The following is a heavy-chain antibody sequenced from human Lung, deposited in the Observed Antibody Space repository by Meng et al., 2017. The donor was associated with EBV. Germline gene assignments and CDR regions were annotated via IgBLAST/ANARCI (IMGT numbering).Heavy chain of an antibody. CDR3: ARQSGYFDY. V-gene: IGHV4-59*08. CDR2: IYYSGRT. D-gene: IGHD3-10*01. Sequence: LQASSSEVVNPSEPRSLTSTVSVGSISSSYGSWIRQPPGKGLEWIGHIYYSGRTNYNPSLKSRVTISVDTSKNQFSLKLSSVTATDTAVYYCARQSGYFDYWGQGTLVTVSS. CDR1: VGSISSSY. J-gene: IGHJ4*02.